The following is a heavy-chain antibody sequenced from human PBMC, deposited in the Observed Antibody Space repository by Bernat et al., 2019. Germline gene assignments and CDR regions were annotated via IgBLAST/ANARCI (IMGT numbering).Heavy chain of an antibody. D-gene: IGHD2-15*01. Sequence: QVQLQQWGAGLLKPSETLSLTCAVYGGSFSGYYWSWIRQPPGKGLEWIGEINHSGSANYNPSRKSRVTISEDTSKKRFSLKLRSVTAADTAVYYCVRGGDCSGGNCYGNYYYMDVWGKGTTVTVSS. CDR3: VRGGDCSGGNCYGNYYYMDV. CDR1: GGSFSGYY. J-gene: IGHJ6*03. CDR2: INHSGSA. V-gene: IGHV4-34*01.